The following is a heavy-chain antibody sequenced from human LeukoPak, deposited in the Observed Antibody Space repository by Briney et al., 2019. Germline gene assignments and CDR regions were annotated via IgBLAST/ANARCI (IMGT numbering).Heavy chain of an antibody. CDR1: GFTFSSYA. CDR2: ISYDGSNK. J-gene: IGHJ4*02. CDR3: ARPNLFEILTGYFYFDY. V-gene: IGHV3-30-3*01. Sequence: HSGRSLRLSCAASGFTFSSYAMHWVRQAPGKGLEWVAVISYDGSNKYYADSVKGRFTISRDNSKNTLYLQMNSLRAEDTAVYYCARPNLFEILTGYFYFDYWGQGTLVTVSS. D-gene: IGHD3-9*01.